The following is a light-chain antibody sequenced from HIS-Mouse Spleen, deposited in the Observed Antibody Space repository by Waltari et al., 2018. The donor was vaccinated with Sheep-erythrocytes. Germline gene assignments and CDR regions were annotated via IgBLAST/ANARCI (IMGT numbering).Light chain of an antibody. J-gene: IGLJ2*01. Sequence: SSELTKPPSVSVSPGPTASITCSGDKLGDKYACWYQQKPGQSPVLVIYQDTKRPSGIPERFSGSNSGNTATLTISGTQAMDEADYYCQAWDSSIVVFGGGTKLTVL. CDR3: QAWDSSIVV. V-gene: IGLV3-1*01. CDR1: KLGDKY. CDR2: QDT.